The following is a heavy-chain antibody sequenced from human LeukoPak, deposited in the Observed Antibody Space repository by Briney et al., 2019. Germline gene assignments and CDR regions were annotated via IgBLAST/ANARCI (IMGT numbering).Heavy chain of an antibody. V-gene: IGHV1-18*01. CDR3: ASAPRLAAVTPFDF. D-gene: IGHD6-19*01. Sequence: GASVKVSCKTSGYSFTSFAISWVRQAPGLGLEWLGWINTYNGDTKYAQRLQDRVTMTTDTSTTTAYMELRSLTSDDTAVYYCASAPRLAAVTPFDFWGQGTLVTVSS. CDR1: GYSFTSFA. J-gene: IGHJ4*02. CDR2: INTYNGDT.